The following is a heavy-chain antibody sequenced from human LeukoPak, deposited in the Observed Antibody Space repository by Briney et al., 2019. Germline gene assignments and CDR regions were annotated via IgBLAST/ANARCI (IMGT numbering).Heavy chain of an antibody. CDR3: AKEGVEMATISLYYFDY. CDR1: GFTFSNYA. Sequence: GGSLRLSCAASGFTFSNYAMSWVRQAPGKGLEWVSSINGRGGSTYYADSVKGRFTISRDNSKNTLYLQMNSLRAEDTAVYYCAKEGVEMATISLYYFDYWGQGILVTVSS. J-gene: IGHJ4*02. V-gene: IGHV3-23*01. CDR2: INGRGGST. D-gene: IGHD5-24*01.